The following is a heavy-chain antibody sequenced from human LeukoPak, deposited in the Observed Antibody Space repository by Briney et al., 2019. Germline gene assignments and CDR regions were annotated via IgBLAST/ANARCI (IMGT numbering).Heavy chain of an antibody. CDR1: GGSISSYY. V-gene: IGHV4-59*01. Sequence: SETLSLTCTVSGGSISSYYWSWIRQPPGKGLEWIWYIYYSGSTNYNPSLKSRVTISVDTSKNQFSLKLSSVTAADTAVYYCARDPAEIWGQGTLVTVSS. D-gene: IGHD2-2*01. CDR2: IYYSGST. CDR3: ARDPAEI. J-gene: IGHJ4*02.